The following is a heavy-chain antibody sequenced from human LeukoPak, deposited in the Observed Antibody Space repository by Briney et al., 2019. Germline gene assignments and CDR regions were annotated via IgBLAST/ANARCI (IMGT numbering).Heavy chain of an antibody. CDR1: GFTFSSYA. J-gene: IGHJ4*02. CDR3: ARRSSSWPDY. CDR2: ISGSGGST. V-gene: IGHV3-23*01. Sequence: GGSLRLSCAASGFTFSSYAMSWVRQAPGKGLECVSAISGSGGSTYYADSVKGRFTISSDNSKNTLYRPLQTLRADDTAVYYCARRSSSWPDYWGQGTLVTVSS. D-gene: IGHD6-13*01.